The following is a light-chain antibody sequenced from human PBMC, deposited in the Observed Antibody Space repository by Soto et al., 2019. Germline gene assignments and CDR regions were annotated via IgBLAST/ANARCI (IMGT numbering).Light chain of an antibody. CDR2: NSY. J-gene: IGLJ1*01. CDR3: ASWDDSLNGYV. Sequence: QAVVTQPPSASGTPGQRVTISCSGSSSNIGSNTVSWYQQLPRTAPKLLIYNSYQRPSGVPDRFSGSKSGTSASLAISGLQSEDEADYYCASWDDSLNGYVFGTGTKLTVL. V-gene: IGLV1-44*01. CDR1: SSNIGSNT.